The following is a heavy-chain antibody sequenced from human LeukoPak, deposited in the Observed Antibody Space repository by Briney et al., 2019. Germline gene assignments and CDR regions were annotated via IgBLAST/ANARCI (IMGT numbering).Heavy chain of an antibody. Sequence: GGSLRLSCEASEIILRIYWMSWVRQVPGKGLEWVASIKQDGSEKYYVDSVKGRFTTSRDNAKKSLSLQMSSLRADDTAIYYCTKEHYYAGGYFDLWGRGTLVTVSS. V-gene: IGHV3-7*01. CDR1: EIILRIYW. CDR2: IKQDGSEK. J-gene: IGHJ2*01. CDR3: TKEHYYAGGYFDL. D-gene: IGHD3-10*01.